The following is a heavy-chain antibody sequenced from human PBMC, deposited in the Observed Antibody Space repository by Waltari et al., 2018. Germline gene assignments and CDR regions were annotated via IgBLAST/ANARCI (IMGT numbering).Heavy chain of an antibody. D-gene: IGHD3-22*01. V-gene: IGHV4-59*12. CDR3: AGYYNSGYFFDY. J-gene: IGHJ4*02. CDR1: GGSITDYY. Sequence: QVLLQESGPGLVKPSETLSLTCAVSGGSITDYYWNWLRQTPGKGLEWIGYIAGRSGNTYYTPYLKSRLTLSRDTSNNQFSLKLASVTAADTAVYFCAGYYNSGYFFDYWGRGVLVTVSS. CDR2: IAGRSGNT.